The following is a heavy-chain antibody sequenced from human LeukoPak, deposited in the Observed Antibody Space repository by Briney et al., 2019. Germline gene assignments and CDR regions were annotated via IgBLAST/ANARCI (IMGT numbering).Heavy chain of an antibody. D-gene: IGHD3-10*01. CDR3: ARSQRSMVRGDILY. CDR2: INHSGST. J-gene: IGHJ4*02. V-gene: IGHV4-34*01. Sequence: SETLSLTCAVYGGSFSGYYWSWIRQPPGKGLEWIGEINHSGSTNYNPSLKSRVTISVDTSKNQFSLKLSSVTAADTAVYYCARSQRSMVRGDILYWGQGTLVTVSS. CDR1: GGSFSGYY.